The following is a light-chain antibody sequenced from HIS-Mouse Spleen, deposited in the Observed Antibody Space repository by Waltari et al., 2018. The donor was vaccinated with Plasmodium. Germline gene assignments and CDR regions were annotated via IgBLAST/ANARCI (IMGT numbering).Light chain of an antibody. V-gene: IGKV1-39*01. CDR2: AAS. Sequence: DIQMTQSPSSLSASVGDRVTITCRASQSISNYLNWDHQKPGKAPKFLIYAASTLQSGVAARVRGSGSGTDYTVAVSSLQPEDFATYYCQQSYSTWTFGQGTKVEIK. J-gene: IGKJ1*01. CDR3: QQSYSTWT. CDR1: QSISNY.